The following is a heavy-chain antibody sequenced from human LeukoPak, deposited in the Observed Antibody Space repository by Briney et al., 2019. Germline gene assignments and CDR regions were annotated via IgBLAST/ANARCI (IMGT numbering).Heavy chain of an antibody. CDR2: IKQDGSEK. J-gene: IGHJ6*03. V-gene: IGHV3-7*01. Sequence: GGSLRLSCAASGFTFSSYWMSWVRQAPGKGLEWVANIKQDGSEKYYVDSVKGRFTISRDNAKNSLYLQMNSLGAEDTAVYYCARDSDTMLHYYMDVWGKGTTVTVSS. CDR3: ARDSDTMLHYYMDV. CDR1: GFTFSSYW. D-gene: IGHD3-3*01.